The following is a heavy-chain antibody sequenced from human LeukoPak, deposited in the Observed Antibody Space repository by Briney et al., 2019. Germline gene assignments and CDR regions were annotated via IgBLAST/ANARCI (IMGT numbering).Heavy chain of an antibody. CDR2: IRYSVRT. D-gene: IGHD6-19*01. V-gene: IGHV4-59*01. CDR1: DDSISRDF. J-gene: IGHJ4*02. CDR3: ARLPDVSGWPFDY. Sequence: PSETLSLTCTASDDSISRDFWTWIRQPPGKGLEWIGYIRYSVRTEYNPSLKSRVTISIQTYKNQFSLKLTSVTAADTAIYYCARLPDVSGWPFDYWGQGILVTVSS.